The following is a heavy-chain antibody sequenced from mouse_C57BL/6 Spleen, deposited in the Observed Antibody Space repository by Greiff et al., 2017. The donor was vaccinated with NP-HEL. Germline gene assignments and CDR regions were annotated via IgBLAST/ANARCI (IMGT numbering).Heavy chain of an antibody. CDR1: GYTFTSYW. V-gene: IGHV1-50*01. D-gene: IGHD1-1*01. CDR3: ARGERIYYWYFDV. CDR2: IDPPDSFT. J-gene: IGHJ1*03. Sequence: VQLQQPGAELVKPGASVKLSCKASGYTFTSYWMQWVTQRPGQGLEWIGEIDPPDSFTNYNQKFTGKATLTVATSSSTAYMQLRSLTSEDSAVYYSARGERIYYWYFDVWGTGTTVTVAS.